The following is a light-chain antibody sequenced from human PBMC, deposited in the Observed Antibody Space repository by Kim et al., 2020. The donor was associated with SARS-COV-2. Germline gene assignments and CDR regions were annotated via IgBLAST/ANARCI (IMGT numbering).Light chain of an antibody. Sequence: QSALAQPASVSGSRGQSITISCTGTSSDVGGYHYVSWYQKYPGEAPKLIIYEVSYRPSGVSNRFSGSKSGDTASLAISGLRTEDEAEYYCSSYTVTSDLVFGGGTKVPVL. J-gene: IGLJ3*02. V-gene: IGLV2-14*01. CDR2: EVS. CDR1: SSDVGGYHY. CDR3: SSYTVTSDLV.